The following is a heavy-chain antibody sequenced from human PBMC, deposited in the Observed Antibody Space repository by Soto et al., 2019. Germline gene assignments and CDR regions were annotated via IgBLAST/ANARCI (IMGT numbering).Heavy chain of an antibody. CDR2: IFSNDEK. V-gene: IGHV2-26*04. Sequence: QVTVKESGPVLVKPTETLTLTCTVSGFSLSNAGLGVSWIRQPPGKALEWLAHIFSNDEKSYSTSLKSRLTITKATSNSQVVLIMTNMDPVDTATYYCASTYSTSWYWFDPWGQGTLVTVSS. CDR3: ASTYSTSWYWFDP. D-gene: IGHD6-13*01. J-gene: IGHJ5*02. CDR1: GFSLSNAGLG.